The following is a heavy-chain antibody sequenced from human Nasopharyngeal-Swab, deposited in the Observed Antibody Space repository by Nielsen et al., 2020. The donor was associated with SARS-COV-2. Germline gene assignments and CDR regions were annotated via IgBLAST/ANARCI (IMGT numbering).Heavy chain of an antibody. V-gene: IGHV4-39*01. Sequence: WIRQPPGKGLEWIGNIYYNGNTYQSPSLKSRLTISVDKSKNQFSLQLSSVTAADTAVYYCVRSSSWYYFDYWAQGTQVTVSS. CDR2: IYYNGNT. J-gene: IGHJ4*02. D-gene: IGHD6-13*01. CDR3: VRSSSWYYFDY.